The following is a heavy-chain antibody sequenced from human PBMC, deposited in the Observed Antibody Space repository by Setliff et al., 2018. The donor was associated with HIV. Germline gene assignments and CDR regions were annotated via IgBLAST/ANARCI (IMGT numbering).Heavy chain of an antibody. Sequence: GGSLRLSCAATGFTFSSYVLHWVRQAPGKGLEWVAVMSTDGGIKIYADSVKGRFTISRDNSKDTLYLQMYSLGPEDTAVYYCARGCSSGSCSPTYYYFFMDVWGKGTTVTVSS. CDR2: MSTDGGIK. CDR1: GFTFSSYV. V-gene: IGHV3-33*08. D-gene: IGHD2-15*01. J-gene: IGHJ6*03. CDR3: ARGCSSGSCSPTYYYFFMDV.